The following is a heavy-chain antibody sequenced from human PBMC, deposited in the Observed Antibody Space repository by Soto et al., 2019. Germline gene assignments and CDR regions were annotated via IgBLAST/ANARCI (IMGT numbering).Heavy chain of an antibody. Sequence: GGSLRLSCAASGFTFSSYAMSWIRQAPGKGLEWVSYISSSGSTIYYADSVKGRFTISRDNAKISLYLQMNSLRAEDTAVYYCAREGYCISTSCPDAFDIWGQGTMVTVSS. CDR3: AREGYCISTSCPDAFDI. D-gene: IGHD2-2*01. V-gene: IGHV3-11*04. CDR1: GFTFSSYA. J-gene: IGHJ3*02. CDR2: ISSSGSTI.